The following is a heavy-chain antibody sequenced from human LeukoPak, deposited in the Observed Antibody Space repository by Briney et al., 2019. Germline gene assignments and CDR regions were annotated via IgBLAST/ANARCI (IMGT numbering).Heavy chain of an antibody. Sequence: SETLSLTCTVSGGSITAGNHHWGWIRQPPGKGLEWIGSVYYSGSIFPDTSHKSRVTISGDTSKNQFSLSLSSVTAADTAVYYCARLNPGYVTAPHDSWGQGMLVTVSS. V-gene: IGHV4-39*01. J-gene: IGHJ5*01. D-gene: IGHD3-16*01. CDR2: VYYSGSI. CDR3: ARLNPGYVTAPHDS. CDR1: GGSITAGNHH.